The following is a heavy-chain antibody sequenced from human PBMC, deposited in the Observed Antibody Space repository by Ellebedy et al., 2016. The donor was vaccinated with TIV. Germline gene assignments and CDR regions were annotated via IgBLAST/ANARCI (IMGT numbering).Heavy chain of an antibody. CDR3: VRDSATVSY. V-gene: IGHV3-23*01. J-gene: IGHJ4*02. CDR1: GFTFGCCA. CDR2: ISNGGDT. D-gene: IGHD5-18*01. Sequence: PGGSLRLSCAASGFTFGCCAMSWVRQAPGKGLEWVSVISNGGDTTYADSVKGRFTISRDNAKNTVYLQMSSLRDEDTAVYYCVRDSATVSYWGQGTLVTVSS.